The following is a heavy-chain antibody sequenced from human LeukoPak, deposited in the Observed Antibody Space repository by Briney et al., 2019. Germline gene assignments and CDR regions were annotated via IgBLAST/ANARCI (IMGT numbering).Heavy chain of an antibody. CDR2: ISGGGST. Sequence: GGSLRLSCAVSGFTFRDAAMTWVRQAPGKGLEWVLAISGGGSTYYADSVKGRFIISRDNSKNTVYLQLNSLRAEDTAVYYCARGGDTIGSIRSPFDIWGQGTMVTVSS. J-gene: IGHJ3*02. CDR3: ARGGDTIGSIRSPFDI. CDR1: GFTFRDAA. D-gene: IGHD3-22*01. V-gene: IGHV3-53*01.